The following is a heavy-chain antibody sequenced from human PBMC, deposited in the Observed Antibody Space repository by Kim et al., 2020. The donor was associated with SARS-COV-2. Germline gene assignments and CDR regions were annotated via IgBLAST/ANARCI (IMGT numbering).Heavy chain of an antibody. CDR1: GGTFSSYA. V-gene: IGHV1-69*13. CDR3: ASSYTSGWSADYYYYGMDV. D-gene: IGHD6-19*01. Sequence: SVKVSCKASGGTFSSYAISWVRQAPGQGLEWMGGIIPIFGTANYAQKFQGRVTITADESTSTAYMELSSLRSEDTAVYYCASSYTSGWSADYYYYGMDVWGQGTTVTVSS. J-gene: IGHJ6*02. CDR2: IIPIFGTA.